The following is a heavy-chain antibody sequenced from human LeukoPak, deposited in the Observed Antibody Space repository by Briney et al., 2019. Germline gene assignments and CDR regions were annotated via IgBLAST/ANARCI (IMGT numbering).Heavy chain of an antibody. V-gene: IGHV3-23*01. CDR1: GFSFSDYA. Sequence: GGSLRLSCAASGFSFSDYAMSWARQAPGKGLEWVSTMSGNYGTTYYADSVKGRFTVSRDNSKSSLYLQMDNLGAEDTAVYYCVKDIIDSGYDLSRAWFDPRGQGNLVTVSA. D-gene: IGHD5-12*01. J-gene: IGHJ5*02. CDR3: VKDIIDSGYDLSRAWFDP. CDR2: MSGNYGTT.